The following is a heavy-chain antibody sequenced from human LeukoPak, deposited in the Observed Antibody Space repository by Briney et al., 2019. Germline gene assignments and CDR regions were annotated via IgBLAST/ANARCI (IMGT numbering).Heavy chain of an antibody. D-gene: IGHD4-17*01. J-gene: IGHJ5*02. CDR3: ARVQDDGDYYTDR. CDR2: IYYDRST. CDR1: GGSIRSNSYW. V-gene: IGHV4-39*01. Sequence: PSETLSLTCIVSGGSIRSNSYWWGWIRQAPGKGLEWIGSIYYDRSTYSSPSLKSRVSISVDTSKNQFSLRSSSVTAADTAVYFCARVQDDGDYYTDRWGQGTLVTVSS.